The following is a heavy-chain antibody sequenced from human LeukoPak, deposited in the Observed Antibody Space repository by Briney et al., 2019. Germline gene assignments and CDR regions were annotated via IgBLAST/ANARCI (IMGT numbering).Heavy chain of an antibody. CDR2: IWYNGSNK. CDR1: GFTFSSYG. V-gene: IGHV3-33*01. CDR3: AREREWLVARGWFDP. D-gene: IGHD6-19*01. Sequence: GRSLRLSCAASGFTFSSYGMHWVRQAPGKGLEWVAVIWYNGSNKYYADSVKGRFTISRDNSKNTLYLQMNSLRGEDTAVYYCAREREWLVARGWFDPWGQGTLVTVSS. J-gene: IGHJ5*02.